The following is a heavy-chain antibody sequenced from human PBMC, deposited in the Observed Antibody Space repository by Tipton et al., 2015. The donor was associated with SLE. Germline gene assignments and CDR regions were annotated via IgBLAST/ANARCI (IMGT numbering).Heavy chain of an antibody. J-gene: IGHJ3*02. V-gene: IGHV3-30*03. Sequence: SLRLSCAASGFTFSGYWMSWVRQAPGKGLEWVAVISYDGSNKYYADSVKGRFTISRDNSKNTLYLQMNSLRADDTSVYYCAREGIVGAHDSFDIWGQGTMVTVSS. CDR1: GFTFSGYW. CDR3: AREGIVGAHDSFDI. D-gene: IGHD1-26*01. CDR2: ISYDGSNK.